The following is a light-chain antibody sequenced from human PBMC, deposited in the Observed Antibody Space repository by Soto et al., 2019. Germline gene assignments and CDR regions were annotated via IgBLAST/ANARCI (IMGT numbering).Light chain of an antibody. CDR2: DAS. V-gene: IGKV3-11*01. CDR3: QQRSNWPRT. CDR1: QSVSSY. Sequence: EIVLTQSPATLSLSPGERATLSCRASQSVSSYLAWYQQKLGQAPRLLIYDASNRAPGIPARFSGSGSGTDFTLTISSLGPEDFAVYYCQQRSNWPRTFGQGTKLEIK. J-gene: IGKJ2*01.